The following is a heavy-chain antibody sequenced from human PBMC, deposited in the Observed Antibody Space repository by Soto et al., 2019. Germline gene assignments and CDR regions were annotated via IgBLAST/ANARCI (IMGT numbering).Heavy chain of an antibody. J-gene: IGHJ6*02. CDR2: ISYDGSNK. Sequence: PGWSLRLSCAASGFTFSSYGMHWVRQAPGKGLEWVAVISYDGSNKYYADSVKGRFTISRDNSKNTLYLQMNSLRAEDTAVYYCANLYDSSGLYYYGMDVWGQGTTVTVSS. D-gene: IGHD3-22*01. CDR1: GFTFSSYG. CDR3: ANLYDSSGLYYYGMDV. V-gene: IGHV3-30*18.